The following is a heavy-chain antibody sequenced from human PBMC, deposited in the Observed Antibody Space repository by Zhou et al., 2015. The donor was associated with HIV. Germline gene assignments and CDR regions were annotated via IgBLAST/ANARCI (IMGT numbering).Heavy chain of an antibody. J-gene: IGHJ3*02. CDR2: IIPIFGTA. CDR3: ARGFKNYVWGSYRQAGSVEAFDI. CDR1: GGTFSSFG. V-gene: IGHV1-69*01. Sequence: QMQLVQSGAEVKKPGSSVKVSCKASGGTFSSFGISWVRQAPGQGLEWMGGIIPIFGTATYAQKFQGRVSITADESTSTAYMELSSLRSEDTAVYYCARGFKNYVWGSYRQAGSVEAFDIWGQGTMVTVSS. D-gene: IGHD3-16*02.